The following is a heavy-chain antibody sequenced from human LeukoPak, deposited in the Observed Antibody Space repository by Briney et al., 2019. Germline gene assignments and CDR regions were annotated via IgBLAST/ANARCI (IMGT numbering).Heavy chain of an antibody. V-gene: IGHV1-58*01. D-gene: IGHD4-17*01. CDR1: GFIFSSSA. CDR3: VADCYRDCID. J-gene: IGHJ4*02. CDR2: IIVGSGNT. Sequence: SVKVSCKASGFIFSSSAVQWVRQARGQRLEWIGWIIVGSGNTNYAQNFQERVTITRDMSTSTAYMELSSLRSEDTAVYYCVADCYRDCIDWGQGTLVTVSS.